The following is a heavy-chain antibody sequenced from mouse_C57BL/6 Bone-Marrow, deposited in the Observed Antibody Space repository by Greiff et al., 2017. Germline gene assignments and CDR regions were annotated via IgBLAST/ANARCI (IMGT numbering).Heavy chain of an antibody. V-gene: IGHV14-4*01. CDR3: ARSSAMDY. Sequence: VQLQQSGAELVRPGASVKLSCTASGFNIKDDYMHWVKQRPEQGLEWIGWIDPENGDTEYASKFQGKATITADTSSNTAYLQLSSLTSEDTAVYYCARSSAMDYWGQGTSVTVSS. CDR2: IDPENGDT. J-gene: IGHJ4*01. CDR1: GFNIKDDY.